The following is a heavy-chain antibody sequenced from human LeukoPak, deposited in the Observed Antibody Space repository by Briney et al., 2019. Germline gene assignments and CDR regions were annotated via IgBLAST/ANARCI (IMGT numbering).Heavy chain of an antibody. CDR1: GGSISSSSYY. J-gene: IGHJ3*02. V-gene: IGHV4-39*01. CDR2: IYCSGST. D-gene: IGHD2-8*01. CDR3: ARRLTKTNDAFDI. Sequence: PSETLSLTCTVSGGSISSSSYYWGWIRQPPGKGLEWIGSIYCSGSTYYNPSLKSRVTISVDTSKNQFSLKLSSVTAADTAVYYCARRLTKTNDAFDIWGQGTMVTVSS.